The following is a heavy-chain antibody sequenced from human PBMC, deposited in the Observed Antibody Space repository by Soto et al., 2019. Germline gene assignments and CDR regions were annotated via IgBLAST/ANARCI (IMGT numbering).Heavy chain of an antibody. CDR2: IYYSGST. V-gene: IGHV4-39*02. J-gene: IGHJ6*02. CDR3: ARDFGSYAGSTTNDYFGMNV. Sequence: PPETLRATYTVSGGSISRSCYYWGWIRQPPEKGLEWIGSIYYSGSTYYNPSLKSRVTISVDTSKNQFSLKLSSVTAADTAVYYCARDFGSYAGSTTNDYFGMNVLCPGTTVT. CDR1: GGSISRSCYY. D-gene: IGHD1-26*01.